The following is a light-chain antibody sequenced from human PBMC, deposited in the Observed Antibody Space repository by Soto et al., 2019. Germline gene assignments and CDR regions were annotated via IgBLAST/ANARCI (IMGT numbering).Light chain of an antibody. J-gene: IGLJ3*02. CDR1: ISDVGAYKY. CDR3: TSYVGNDIWV. Sequence: QSALTQPPSASGSPGQSVTISCTGTISDVGAYKYVSWYQQYPGKAPKLMIYEVTKRPSGVPDRFSGSKSGNTASLTVSGLQAEDEADYYGTSYVGNDIWVFGGGTKLTVL. CDR2: EVT. V-gene: IGLV2-8*01.